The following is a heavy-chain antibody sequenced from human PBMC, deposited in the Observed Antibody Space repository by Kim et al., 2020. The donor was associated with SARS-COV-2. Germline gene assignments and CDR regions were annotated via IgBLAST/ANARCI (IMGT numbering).Heavy chain of an antibody. D-gene: IGHD3-9*01. CDR2: ISGSGGST. J-gene: IGHJ6*02. V-gene: IGHV3-23*01. Sequence: GGSLRLSCAASGFTFSSYAMSWVRQAPGKGLEWVSAISGSGGSTYYADSVKGRFTISRDNSKNTLYLQMNSLRAEDTAVYYCAKDILTSYSFYYYYGMDVWGQVTTVTVSS. CDR3: AKDILTSYSFYYYYGMDV. CDR1: GFTFSSYA.